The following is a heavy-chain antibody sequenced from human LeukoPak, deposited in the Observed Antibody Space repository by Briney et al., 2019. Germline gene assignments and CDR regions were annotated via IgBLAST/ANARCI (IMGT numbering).Heavy chain of an antibody. V-gene: IGHV4-59*05. D-gene: IGHD1-1*01. Sequence: SETLSLTCTVSSGSISSYYWSWIRQPPGKGLEWIGSIYYSGSTYYNPSLKSRVTISVDTSKNQFSLKLSSVTAADTAVYYCARVPGGALNWFDPWGQGTLVTVSS. CDR1: SGSISSYY. CDR2: IYYSGST. J-gene: IGHJ5*02. CDR3: ARVPGGALNWFDP.